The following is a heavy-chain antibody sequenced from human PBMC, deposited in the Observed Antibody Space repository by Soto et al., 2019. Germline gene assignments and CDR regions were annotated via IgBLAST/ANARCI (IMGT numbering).Heavy chain of an antibody. CDR2: SYTGGDT. V-gene: IGHV3-53*01. CDR3: ARMGQWRVPGDYYYGMDV. Sequence: EVQLVESGGGLIQPGGSPRLSCEASGLTVSSNYMNWVRQTPGKGLEWVSLSYTGGDTFYAASVKGRFTVSRDNSKNTLYLQMNSLRAEDTAVYYCARMGQWRVPGDYYYGMDVWGQGTSVTVSS. J-gene: IGHJ6*02. D-gene: IGHD6-19*01. CDR1: GLTVSSNY.